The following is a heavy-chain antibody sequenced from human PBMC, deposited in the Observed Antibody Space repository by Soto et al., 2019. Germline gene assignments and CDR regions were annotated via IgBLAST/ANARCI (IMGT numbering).Heavy chain of an antibody. CDR2: ISGSGGST. V-gene: IGHV3-23*01. CDR1: GFTFSSYA. Sequence: GGSLRLSCAASGFTFSSYAMSWVRQAPGKGLEWVSAISGSGGSTYYADSVKGRFTISRDNSKNTLYLQMNSLRAEDTAVYYCARGVVVAATSVARLGARGGRSTGQIDYWGQGTLVTVSS. CDR3: ARGVVVAATSVARLGARGGRSTGQIDY. D-gene: IGHD2-15*01. J-gene: IGHJ4*02.